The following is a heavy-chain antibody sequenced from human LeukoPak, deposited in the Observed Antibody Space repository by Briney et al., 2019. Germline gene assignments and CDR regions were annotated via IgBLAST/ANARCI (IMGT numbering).Heavy chain of an antibody. Sequence: ASVKLSFTASGSTFTVYFIQWVRQAPGQGLEWMGWISPDTGGTKYAQKFLGRVTMTRDTSISTAYMELNSLTSDDTAVYYCAGAMAAGSQLDYWGQGSWVTVSS. CDR3: AGAMAAGSQLDY. V-gene: IGHV1-2*02. CDR1: GSTFTVYF. J-gene: IGHJ4*02. D-gene: IGHD6-13*01. CDR2: ISPDTGGT.